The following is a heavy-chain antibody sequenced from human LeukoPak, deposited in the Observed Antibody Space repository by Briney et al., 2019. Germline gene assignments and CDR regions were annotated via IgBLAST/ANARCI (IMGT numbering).Heavy chain of an antibody. CDR2: IWHDGGNK. CDR1: GFTFSSSG. Sequence: GGSLRLSCAASGFTFSSSGMHWVRRAPGKGLEGVTFIWHDGGNKYYAESVKGRFTISRDNSKNTLYLQMNSLRAEDTAVYYCAKSITMVRGADALDYWGQGTLVTVSS. D-gene: IGHD3-10*01. CDR3: AKSITMVRGADALDY. V-gene: IGHV3-30*02. J-gene: IGHJ4*02.